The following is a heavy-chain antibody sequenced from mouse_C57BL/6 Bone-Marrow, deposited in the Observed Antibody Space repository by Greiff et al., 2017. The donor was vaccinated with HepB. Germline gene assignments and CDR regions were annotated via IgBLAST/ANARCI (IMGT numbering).Heavy chain of an antibody. D-gene: IGHD2-1*01. V-gene: IGHV3-6*01. CDR2: ISYDGSN. Sequence: EVHLVESGPGLVKPSQSLSLTCSVTGYSITSGYYWNWIRQFPGNKLEWMGYISYDGSNNYNPSLKNRISITRDTSKNQFFLKLNSVTTEDTATYYCAREDGNYDTYWGQGTLVTVSA. J-gene: IGHJ3*01. CDR3: AREDGNYDTY. CDR1: GYSITSGYY.